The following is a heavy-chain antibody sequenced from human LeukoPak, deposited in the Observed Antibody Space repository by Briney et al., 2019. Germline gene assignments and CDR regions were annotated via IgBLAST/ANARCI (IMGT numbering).Heavy chain of an antibody. V-gene: IGHV3-21*01. J-gene: IGHJ4*02. CDR3: ARLRRNSDRSGYYFYYDY. D-gene: IGHD3-22*01. CDR1: GYTFSSYS. Sequence: GGSLRLSCAASGYTFSSYSINWVRQAPGKGLEWVSSISVGSNYIYCADSVRGRFSISRDDARNSLYLQMDSLRGDDTAVYYCARLRRNSDRSGYYFYYDYWGQGTLVTVSS. CDR2: ISVGSNYI.